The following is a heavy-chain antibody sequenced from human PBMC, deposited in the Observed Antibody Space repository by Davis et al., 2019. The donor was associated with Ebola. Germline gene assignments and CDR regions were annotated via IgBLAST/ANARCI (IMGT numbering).Heavy chain of an antibody. D-gene: IGHD3-3*01. CDR1: GGSISSGGYY. CDR3: ASTYYDFWSGYS. J-gene: IGHJ5*02. CDR2: INHSGST. Sequence: PSETLSLTCTVSGGSISSGGYYWSWIRQHPGKGLEWIGEINHSGSTNYNPSLKSRVTISVDTSKNQFSLKLSSVTAADTAVYYCASTYYDFWSGYSWGQGTLVTVSS. V-gene: IGHV4-31*03.